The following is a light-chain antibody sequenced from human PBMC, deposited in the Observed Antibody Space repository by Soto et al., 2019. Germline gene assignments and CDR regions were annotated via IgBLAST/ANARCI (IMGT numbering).Light chain of an antibody. CDR3: QQYHTSPLT. J-gene: IGKJ1*01. V-gene: IGKV3-20*01. CDR1: QSVSSSY. Sequence: RDTLSYRASQSVSSSYLAWYQQRPGQVPRLLIYGASIRATGIPDRFSGSGSGTDFTLTISRLEPEDFALYYCQQYHTSPLTFGQGTKVDIK. CDR2: GAS.